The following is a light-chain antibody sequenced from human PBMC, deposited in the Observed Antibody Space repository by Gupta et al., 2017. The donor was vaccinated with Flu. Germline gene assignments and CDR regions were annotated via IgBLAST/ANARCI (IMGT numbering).Light chain of an antibody. Sequence: EIVMTQSPVTLSVSPGERATLFCSASQSISSNLAWYQQKPGQAPRLLISDASTRASGIPVWFSGSGSGTEFTLTISSLQSEDFAVYYCQQYNNWPGLTFGGGTRVDIK. CDR1: QSISSN. V-gene: IGKV3-15*01. CDR3: QQYNNWPGLT. J-gene: IGKJ4*01. CDR2: DAS.